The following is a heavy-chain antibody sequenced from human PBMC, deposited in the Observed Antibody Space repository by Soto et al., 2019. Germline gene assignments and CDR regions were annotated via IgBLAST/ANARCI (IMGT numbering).Heavy chain of an antibody. Sequence: VQLVESGGGLVKPGGSLRLSCAASGFTFSDYYMNWIRQAPGKGLEWVSYISSGAITIYYADSVKGRFTISRDNAKNSLYLQMNSLRAEDTAVYYCAGQYSSSSVEFWGQGTRVTVSS. D-gene: IGHD6-6*01. V-gene: IGHV3-11*01. CDR3: AGQYSSSSVEF. CDR1: GFTFSDYY. J-gene: IGHJ4*02. CDR2: ISSGAITI.